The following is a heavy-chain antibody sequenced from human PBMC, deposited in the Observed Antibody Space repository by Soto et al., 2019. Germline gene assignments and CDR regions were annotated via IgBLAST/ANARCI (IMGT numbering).Heavy chain of an antibody. V-gene: IGHV4-39*01. CDR3: ARRIAVAGMRVWYFDL. J-gene: IGHJ2*01. D-gene: IGHD6-19*01. CDR2: IYYSGST. CDR1: GGSISSSSYY. Sequence: QLQLQESGPGLVKPSETLSLTCTVSGGSISSSSYYWGWIRQPPGKGLEWIGSIYYSGSTYYNPSLKSRVTISVDTSKNQFSLKLSSVTAADTAVYYCARRIAVAGMRVWYFDLWGRGTLVTVSS.